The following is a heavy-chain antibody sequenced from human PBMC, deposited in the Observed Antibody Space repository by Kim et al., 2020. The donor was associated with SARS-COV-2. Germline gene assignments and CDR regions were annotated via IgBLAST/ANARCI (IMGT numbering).Heavy chain of an antibody. CDR2: INPSGGST. CDR3: ARADIKYYDSSGYYPYFDY. V-gene: IGHV1-46*01. Sequence: ASVKVSCKASGYTFTSYYMHWVRQAPGQGLEWMGIINPSGGSTSYAQKFQGRVTMTRDTSTSTVYMELSSLRSEDTAVYYCARADIKYYDSSGYYPYFDYWGQGTLVTVSS. CDR1: GYTFTSYY. J-gene: IGHJ4*02. D-gene: IGHD3-22*01.